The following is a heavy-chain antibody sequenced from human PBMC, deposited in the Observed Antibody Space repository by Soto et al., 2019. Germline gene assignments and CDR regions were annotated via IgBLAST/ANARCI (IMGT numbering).Heavy chain of an antibody. CDR3: AKDGSWLDVYFGG. CDR1: GIEFSNHA. Sequence: GGSLRLPCVAPGIEFSNHAMRWVRQAPGKGLEWVSISSASGRSRYHAYSVKGWFTISGNNSKNTLYLHMTNLRAEDTAVYYCAKDGSWLDVYFGGWRQGTPFRVSS. D-gene: IGHD3-9*01. V-gene: IGHV3-23*01. CDR2: SSASGRSR. J-gene: IGHJ4*02.